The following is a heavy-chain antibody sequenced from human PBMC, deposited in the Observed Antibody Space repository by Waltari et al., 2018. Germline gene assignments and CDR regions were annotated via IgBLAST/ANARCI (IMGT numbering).Heavy chain of an antibody. CDR3: ARLNPLYYYCYMDV. CDR1: GGSISSYY. J-gene: IGHJ6*03. V-gene: IGHV4-4*07. Sequence: QAQLQESGPGLVKPSETLSLTCTVSGGSISSYYWCWIRQPAGKGLEWIGRIYTSGSTNYNPSLKSRVTMSVDTSKNQFSLKLSTVTAADTAVYYCARLNPLYYYCYMDVWGKGTTVTVSS. CDR2: IYTSGST.